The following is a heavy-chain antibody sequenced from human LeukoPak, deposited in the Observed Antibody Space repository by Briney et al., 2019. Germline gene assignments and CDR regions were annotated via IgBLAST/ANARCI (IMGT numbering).Heavy chain of an antibody. Sequence: GGSLRVSCAASGFTFSNYAMHWVRQAPGKGLEWVAVISYDGSNKYYADSVKGRFTISRDNSKNTLYLQTNSLRSEDTAVYYCSRGQFRLGQYDSSAFDYWGQGTLVTVSS. D-gene: IGHD3-22*01. CDR3: SRGQFRLGQYDSSAFDY. CDR2: ISYDGSNK. CDR1: GFTFSNYA. J-gene: IGHJ4*02. V-gene: IGHV3-30*04.